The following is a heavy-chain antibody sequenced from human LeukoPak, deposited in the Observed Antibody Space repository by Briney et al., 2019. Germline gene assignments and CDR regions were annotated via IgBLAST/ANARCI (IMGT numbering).Heavy chain of an antibody. V-gene: IGHV1-69*06. CDR1: GYTFTSYY. J-gene: IGHJ3*02. D-gene: IGHD6-19*01. CDR3: ARDRGVAVAGTLGAFDI. Sequence: SVKVSCKASGYTFTSYYMHWVRQAPGQGLEWMGGIIPIFGTANYAQKFQGRVTITADKSTSTAYMELSSLRSEDTAVYYCARDRGVAVAGTLGAFDIWGQGTMVTVSS. CDR2: IIPIFGTA.